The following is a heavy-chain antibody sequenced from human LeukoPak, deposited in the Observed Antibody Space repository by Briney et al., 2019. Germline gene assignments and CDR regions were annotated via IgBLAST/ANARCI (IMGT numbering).Heavy chain of an antibody. CDR2: INPNSGGT. V-gene: IGHV1-2*02. CDR1: GHTFTGYY. J-gene: IGHJ4*02. Sequence: ASVKVSCKASGHTFTGYYMHWVRQAPGQGLEWMGWINPNSGGTNYAQKFQGRVTMTRDTSISTAYMELRSLRSDDTAVYYCARDRISTPGLDYWGQGILVTVSS. CDR3: ARDRISTPGLDY.